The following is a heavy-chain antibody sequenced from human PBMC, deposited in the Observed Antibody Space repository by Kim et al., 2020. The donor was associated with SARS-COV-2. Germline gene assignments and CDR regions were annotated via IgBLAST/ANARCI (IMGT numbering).Heavy chain of an antibody. CDR1: GFTFSSYA. CDR3: ARAGYFDWLLSYNQNWVFDY. D-gene: IGHD3-9*01. J-gene: IGHJ4*02. Sequence: GGSLRLSCAASGFTFSSYAMHWVRQAPGKGLEWVAVISYDGSNKYYADSVKGRFTISRDNSKNTLYLQMNSLRAEDTAVYYCARAGYFDWLLSYNQNWVFDYWGQGTLVTVSS. CDR2: ISYDGSNK. V-gene: IGHV3-30*04.